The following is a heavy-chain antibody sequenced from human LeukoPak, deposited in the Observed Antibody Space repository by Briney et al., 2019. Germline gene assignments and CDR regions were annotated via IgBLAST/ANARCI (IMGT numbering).Heavy chain of an antibody. CDR3: ASTKLTTVTTRYYYYMDV. CDR1: GGSISSYY. CDR2: IYYSGST. J-gene: IGHJ6*03. V-gene: IGHV4-59*01. D-gene: IGHD4-17*01. Sequence: SETLSLTCTVSGGSISSYYWSWIRQPPGKGLEWIGYIYYSGSTNYNPSLKSRVTISVDTSKNQFSLKLSSVTAADTAVYYCASTKLTTVTTRYYYYMDVWGKGTTVTISS.